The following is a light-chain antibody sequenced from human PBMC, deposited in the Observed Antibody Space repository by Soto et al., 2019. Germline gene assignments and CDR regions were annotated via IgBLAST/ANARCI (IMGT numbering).Light chain of an antibody. V-gene: IGLV2-8*01. CDR1: SSDVGGHNY. CDR2: EVT. CDR3: SSYAGSNNYV. Sequence: QSALTQPPSASGSPGQSVTISCTGTSSDVGGHNYVSWYQQHPGKVPKLMIYEVTKRPSGVPDRFSGSKSGDTASLTVSGLQAEDEADYYCSSYAGSNNYVFGTGTKVTVL. J-gene: IGLJ1*01.